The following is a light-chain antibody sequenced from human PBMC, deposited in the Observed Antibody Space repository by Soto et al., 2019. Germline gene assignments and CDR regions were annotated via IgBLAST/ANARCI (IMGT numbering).Light chain of an antibody. CDR1: QSVSSGY. CDR3: QQYNNWPYT. Sequence: EIVLTQSPGALSLSPGERATLSCRASQSVSSGYLAWYQQKPGQAPRLLIFATSRRATGIPDRFSGSGSGTDFTLTISRLEPEDVAVYYCQQYNNWPYTFGQGTKLEIK. CDR2: ATS. V-gene: IGKV3-20*01. J-gene: IGKJ2*01.